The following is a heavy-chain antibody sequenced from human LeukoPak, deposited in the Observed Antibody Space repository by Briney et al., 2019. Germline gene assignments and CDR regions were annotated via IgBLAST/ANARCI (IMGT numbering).Heavy chain of an antibody. Sequence: GESLKISCKISGYILTNNWIGWVRQMPGKGLEWMGIIYPGDSDTRYSPSFQGQVTISADKSISTAYLQWSSLKASDTAMYYCARRYSSSPPEDAFDIWGQGTMVTVSS. CDR1: GYILTNNW. V-gene: IGHV5-51*01. D-gene: IGHD6-13*01. J-gene: IGHJ3*02. CDR2: IYPGDSDT. CDR3: ARRYSSSPPEDAFDI.